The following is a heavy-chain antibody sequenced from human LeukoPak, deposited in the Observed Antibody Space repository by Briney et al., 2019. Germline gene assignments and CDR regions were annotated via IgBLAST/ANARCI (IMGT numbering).Heavy chain of an antibody. CDR1: GYSISSAYY. CDR3: ARERHYYDSSGYYYQRGTDY. D-gene: IGHD3-22*01. CDR2: IYHSGST. J-gene: IGHJ4*02. V-gene: IGHV4-38-2*02. Sequence: PSETLSLTCAVSGYSISSAYYWGWIRQPPGKGLEWIGSIYHSGSTYYDPSLKSRVTISVDTSKNQFSLKLSSVTAADTAVYYCARERHYYDSSGYYYQRGTDYWGQGTLVTVSS.